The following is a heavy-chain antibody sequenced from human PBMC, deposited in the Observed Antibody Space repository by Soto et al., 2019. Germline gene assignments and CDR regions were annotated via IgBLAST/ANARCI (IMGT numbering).Heavy chain of an antibody. CDR1: GGSFSGYY. CDR3: AGGYCSSTSCLAYYMDV. J-gene: IGHJ6*03. V-gene: IGHV4-34*01. CDR2: INHSGST. D-gene: IGHD2-2*01. Sequence: QVQLQQWGAGLLKPSETLSLTCAVYGGSFSGYYWSWIRQPPGEGLEWIGEINHSGSTNYNPSLKSRVTISVDTSKNQFSLKLSSVTAADTAVYYCAGGYCSSTSCLAYYMDVWGKGTTVTVSS.